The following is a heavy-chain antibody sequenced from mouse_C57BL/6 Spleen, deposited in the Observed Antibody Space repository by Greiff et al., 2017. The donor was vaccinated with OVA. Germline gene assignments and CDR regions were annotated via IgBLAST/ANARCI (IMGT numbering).Heavy chain of an antibody. Sequence: EVQLQQSGAELVRPGASVKLSCTASGFNIKDDYMHWVKQRPEQGLEWIGWIDPENGDTEYASKFQGKATITADTSSNTAYLQLSSLTSDDTAVEYCTTGATVVFEYWGQGTTLTVSS. CDR1: GFNIKDDY. D-gene: IGHD1-1*01. V-gene: IGHV14-4*01. CDR3: TTGATVVFEY. J-gene: IGHJ2*01. CDR2: IDPENGDT.